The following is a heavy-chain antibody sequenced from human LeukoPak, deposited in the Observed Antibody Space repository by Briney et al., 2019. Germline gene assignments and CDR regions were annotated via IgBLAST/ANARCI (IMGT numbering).Heavy chain of an antibody. V-gene: IGHV4-30-2*01. Sequence: SETLSLTCAVSGGSISSGGYSWSWIRQPPGKGLEWIGYIYHSGSTYYNPSLKSRVTISVDTSKNQFSLKLSSVTAADTAVYYCARRLEVPGGIGWFDPWGQGTLVTVSS. CDR3: ARRLEVPGGIGWFDP. CDR1: GGSISSGGYS. CDR2: IYHSGST. D-gene: IGHD2-2*01. J-gene: IGHJ5*02.